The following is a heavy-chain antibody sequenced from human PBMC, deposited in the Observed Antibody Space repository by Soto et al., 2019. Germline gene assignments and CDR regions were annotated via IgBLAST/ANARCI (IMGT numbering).Heavy chain of an antibody. CDR1: GGTFSRYA. Sequence: SVKVSCKASGGTFSRYAISWVRQAPGQGLEWMGGIIPIFGTANYAQKFQGRVTITADESTSTAYMELSSLRSEDTAVYYCARDHIFSSISCYPRSFESWGQGTLVTV. J-gene: IGHJ5*01. CDR2: IIPIFGTA. CDR3: ARDHIFSSISCYPRSFES. V-gene: IGHV1-69*13. D-gene: IGHD2-2*01.